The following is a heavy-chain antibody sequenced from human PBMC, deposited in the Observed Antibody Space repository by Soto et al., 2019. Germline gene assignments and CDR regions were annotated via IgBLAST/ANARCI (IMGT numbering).Heavy chain of an antibody. Sequence: QVQLVQSGAEVKKPGASVKVSCKASGYTFTSYGISWVRQAPGQGLEWMGWISAYNGNTNYAQKLQGRVTITTDTSTSTAYMELRSLRSDDTAVYYCARDISNSDIVVVPAAIPDAFDIWGQGTMVTVSS. CDR1: GYTFTSYG. J-gene: IGHJ3*02. CDR2: ISAYNGNT. D-gene: IGHD2-2*01. CDR3: ARDISNSDIVVVPAAIPDAFDI. V-gene: IGHV1-18*01.